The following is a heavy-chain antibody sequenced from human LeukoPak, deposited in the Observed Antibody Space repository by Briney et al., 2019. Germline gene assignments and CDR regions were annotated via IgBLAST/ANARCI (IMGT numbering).Heavy chain of an antibody. J-gene: IGHJ4*02. CDR1: GFTFSSYW. D-gene: IGHD6-13*01. V-gene: IGHV3-7*03. Sequence: GGSLRLSCAASGFTFSSYWMSWVRQAPGKGLEWVANIKQDGSEKYYVDSVKGRFTISRDNSKNTLYLQMNSLRAEDTAVYYCAKYSSSWYEFFYFDYWGQGTLVTVSS. CDR2: IKQDGSEK. CDR3: AKYSSSWYEFFYFDY.